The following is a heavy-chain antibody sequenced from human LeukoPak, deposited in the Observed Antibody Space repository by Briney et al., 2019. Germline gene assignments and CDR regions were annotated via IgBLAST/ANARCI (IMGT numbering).Heavy chain of an antibody. Sequence: GGSLRLTCAASGFTFSDYYMSWIRQAPGKGLEWVSYISSSGSTIYYADSVKGRFTTSRDNAKNSLYLQMNSLRAEDTAVYYCARDECIHSTEDNANDYWGQGTLVTVSS. J-gene: IGHJ4*02. CDR2: ISSSGSTI. CDR3: ARDECIHSTEDNANDY. V-gene: IGHV3-11*01. CDR1: GFTFSDYY. D-gene: IGHD5-18*01.